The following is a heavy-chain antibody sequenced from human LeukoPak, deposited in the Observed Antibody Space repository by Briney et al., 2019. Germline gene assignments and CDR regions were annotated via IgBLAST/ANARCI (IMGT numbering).Heavy chain of an antibody. J-gene: IGHJ4*02. CDR2: ISSSGTTT. CDR3: AKDLMNYDFWSGYQGY. D-gene: IGHD3-3*01. Sequence: GGSLRLSCAASGFTFSNYEMNWVRQAPGKGLEWVSYISSSGTTTFHADSVKGQFTISRDNSKNTLYLQMNSLRAEDTAVYYCAKDLMNYDFWSGYQGYWGQGTLVTVSS. V-gene: IGHV3-48*03. CDR1: GFTFSNYE.